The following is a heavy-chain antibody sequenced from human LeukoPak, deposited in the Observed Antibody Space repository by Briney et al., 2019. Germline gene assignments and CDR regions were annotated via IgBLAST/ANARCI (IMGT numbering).Heavy chain of an antibody. Sequence: ASVKVSCKASGYTFTSYAMHWVRQAPGQRLEWMGWINAGNGNTKYSQKFQGRVTITRDTSASTAYMELSSLRSEDTAVYYCARSRSSYYYYGMDVWGQGTMVTVSS. CDR3: ARSRSSYYYYGMDV. V-gene: IGHV1-3*01. CDR1: GYTFTSYA. CDR2: INAGNGNT. D-gene: IGHD2-2*01. J-gene: IGHJ6*02.